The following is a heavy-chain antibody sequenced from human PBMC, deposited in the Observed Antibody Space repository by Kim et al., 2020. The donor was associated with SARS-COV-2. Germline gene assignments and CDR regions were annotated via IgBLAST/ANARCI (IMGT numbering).Heavy chain of an antibody. V-gene: IGHV3-74*01. CDR3: ARRTATAGGYWYFDL. J-gene: IGHJ2*01. D-gene: IGHD6-13*01. Sequence: GGSLRLSCAASGFTLSSYWMHWVRQAPGKGLVWVSRSNSDGSSRSYADSVKGRFSISRDNAKNTLYLQMNSLRAEDTAVYYCARRTATAGGYWYFDLWG. CDR2: SNSDGSSR. CDR1: GFTLSSYW.